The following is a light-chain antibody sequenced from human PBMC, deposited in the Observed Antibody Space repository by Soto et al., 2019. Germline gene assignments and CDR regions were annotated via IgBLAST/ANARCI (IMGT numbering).Light chain of an antibody. J-gene: IGKJ2*01. CDR1: QTIRTD. CDR2: DAS. Sequence: EIVLTQSPATLSLSPGERATLSCRASQTIRTDLAWYQQKPGQGPRLLIYDASNRATGIPARFGGSGSGTDFTPTISSLEPEDFALYYCQQRSNWPPEYTFGQGTRLEIK. CDR3: QQRSNWPPEYT. V-gene: IGKV3-11*01.